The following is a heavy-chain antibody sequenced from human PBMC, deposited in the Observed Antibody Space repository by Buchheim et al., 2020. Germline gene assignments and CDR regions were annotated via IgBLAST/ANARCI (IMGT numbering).Heavy chain of an antibody. V-gene: IGHV3-23*01. CDR1: GFTFSSYA. CDR3: ANPGNCHY. J-gene: IGHJ4*02. CDR2: ISGSGGRK. Sequence: EVQLLESGGGLVQPGGSLRLSCAASGFTFSSYAMSWVRQALGKGLEWGSAISGSGGRKYYADSVKGRFTISRDTSQNKLYLQMNSLRAEDTAVYYCANPGNCHYWGQGTL. D-gene: IGHD1-7*01.